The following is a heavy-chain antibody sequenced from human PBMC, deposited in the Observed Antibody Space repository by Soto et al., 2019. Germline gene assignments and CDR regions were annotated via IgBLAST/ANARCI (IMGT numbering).Heavy chain of an antibody. CDR1: DGSIDTYL. CDR2: IYYSGST. D-gene: IGHD2-15*01. Sequence: PWETVSLCSAASDGSIDTYLGCWIRQPPGKGLRWIGYIYYSGSTTYSPSLKSRVTISVGRSKNQCSLKLTSVTAADTAVFYCSSLGGYYRSLDTCGQGTLVTRSS. J-gene: IGHJ5*02. CDR3: SSLGGYYRSLDT. V-gene: IGHV4-59*08.